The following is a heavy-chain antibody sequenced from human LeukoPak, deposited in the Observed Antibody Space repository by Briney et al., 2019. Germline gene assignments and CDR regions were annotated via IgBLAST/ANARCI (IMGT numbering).Heavy chain of an antibody. Sequence: GGSLRLSCAASGFNFNTFWMTWVRQAPGKGLEWVANIKEDGSEEYYVDSVKGRFTISRDNAKNSLYLQMNSLRAEDTAVYYCARQDGWNDPLFDYWGQGTLVTVSS. J-gene: IGHJ4*02. V-gene: IGHV3-7*01. D-gene: IGHD1-1*01. CDR1: GFNFNTFW. CDR2: IKEDGSEE. CDR3: ARQDGWNDPLFDY.